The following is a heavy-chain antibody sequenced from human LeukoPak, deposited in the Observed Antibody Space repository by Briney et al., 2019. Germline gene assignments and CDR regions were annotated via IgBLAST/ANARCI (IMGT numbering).Heavy chain of an antibody. CDR1: GGTFSSYA. D-gene: IGHD2-8*01. CDR2: IIPIFGTA. J-gene: IGHJ5*02. Sequence: KVSCNASGGTFSSYAISWVRQAPGQGLEWMGGIIPIFGTANYAQKFQGRVTITADESTSTAYMELSSLRSEDTAVYYCAFGVDDLNWFDPWGQGTLVTVSS. V-gene: IGHV1-69*01. CDR3: AFGVDDLNWFDP.